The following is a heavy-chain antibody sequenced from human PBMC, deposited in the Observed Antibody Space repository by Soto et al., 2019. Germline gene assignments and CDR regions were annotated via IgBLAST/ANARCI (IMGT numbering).Heavy chain of an antibody. CDR3: AKDPSGPVLLWFGELLFAY. CDR1: GFTFSSYG. V-gene: IGHV3-30*18. J-gene: IGHJ4*02. D-gene: IGHD3-10*01. CDR2: ISYDGSNK. Sequence: GGSLRLSCAASGFTFSSYGMHWVRQAPGKGLEWVAVISYDGSNKFYADSVKGRFTISRDNSKNTLYLQMNSLRAEDTAVYYCAKDPSGPVLLWFGELLFAYWGQGTLVTVSS.